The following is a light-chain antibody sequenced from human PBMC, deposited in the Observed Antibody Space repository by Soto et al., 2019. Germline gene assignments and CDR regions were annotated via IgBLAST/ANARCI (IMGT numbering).Light chain of an antibody. CDR3: QQYNNWPIT. J-gene: IGKJ5*01. CDR2: GAS. V-gene: IGKV3-15*01. Sequence: IVLTQSPCTLSLSPGERATLSCRASQSVSSNLAWYQQKPGQAPRLLIYGASTRATGIPARFSGSGSGTEFTLTITSLQSEDFAVYYCQQYNNWPITFGQGTRLEI. CDR1: QSVSSN.